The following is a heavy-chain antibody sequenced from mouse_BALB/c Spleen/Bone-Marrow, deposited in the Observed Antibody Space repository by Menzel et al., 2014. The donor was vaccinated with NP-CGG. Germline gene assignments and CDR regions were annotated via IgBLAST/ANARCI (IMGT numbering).Heavy chain of an antibody. Sequence: EVKVEESGGGLVQPGGSLRLSCATSGFTFTDYYMNWVRQPPGKALEWLGFIRNKANGYTTEYSTSVKGRFTISRDNSQSILYLQMNTLRGEDSATYYCARDKGSAFFDYWGQGTTLTVSS. CDR1: GFTFTDYY. CDR3: ARDKGSAFFDY. D-gene: IGHD1-3*01. J-gene: IGHJ2*01. CDR2: IRNKANGYTT. V-gene: IGHV7-3*02.